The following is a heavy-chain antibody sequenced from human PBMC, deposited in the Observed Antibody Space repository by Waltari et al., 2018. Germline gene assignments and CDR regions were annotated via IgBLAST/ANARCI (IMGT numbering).Heavy chain of an antibody. J-gene: IGHJ4*02. CDR1: GLNFSTSA. CDR2: ISISGGKM. Sequence: EVQLLESGGGLVQPGGSLRLYFVVSGLNFSTSAMSWVRQAPGKGLEWVSSISISGGKMYYGDSVRGRFTISRDNSKNALYLQMNSLRAEDTAVYYCAKEIRPNDYWGQGTLVTVSS. CDR3: AKEIRPNDY. V-gene: IGHV3-23*01.